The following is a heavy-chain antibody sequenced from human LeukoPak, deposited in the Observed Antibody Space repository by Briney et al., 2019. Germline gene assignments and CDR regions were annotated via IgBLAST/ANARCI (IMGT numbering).Heavy chain of an antibody. V-gene: IGHV3-33*01. CDR1: GFTFRNYG. Sequence: GGSLRLSCAASGFTFRNYGMHWVRQAPGKGLEWVAVIWYDGYNKYYADSVKGRFTISRDNSKNSLYLQMNSLRAEDTAVYYCARVLVDTAMEHFDYWGQGTLVTVSS. J-gene: IGHJ4*02. CDR3: ARVLVDTAMEHFDY. CDR2: IWYDGYNK. D-gene: IGHD5-18*01.